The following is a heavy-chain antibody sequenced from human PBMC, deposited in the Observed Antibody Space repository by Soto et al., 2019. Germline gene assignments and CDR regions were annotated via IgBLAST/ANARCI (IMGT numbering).Heavy chain of an antibody. J-gene: IGHJ4*02. CDR2: IIPSYDRT. Sequence: QVLLLQSGSEVKKAGSSVKVSCKASGDAFKSYAIHWVRQAPGQGLEYMGRIIPSYDRTKYAHKYQGRLTVTADMDPSTVSMELSSLRSEDTAVYYCAGDPPDDYGDDTFDYWGQGT. CDR1: GDAFKSYA. CDR3: AGDPPDDYGDDTFDY. V-gene: IGHV1-69*06. D-gene: IGHD4-17*01.